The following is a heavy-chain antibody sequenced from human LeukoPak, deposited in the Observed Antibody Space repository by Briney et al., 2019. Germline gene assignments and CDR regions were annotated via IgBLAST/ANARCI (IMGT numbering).Heavy chain of an antibody. CDR1: GYSFTTYW. CDR2: IYPDDSDT. J-gene: IGHJ4*02. D-gene: IGHD5-18*01. Sequence: SGESLKTSCVGSGYSFTTYWIGWVRQMPGKGLEWMGIIYPDDSDTTFSPSFQGQVTISADKSISTAYLQWSSLKASDTAMYYCARHVGYRDYWGQGTLVTVSS. V-gene: IGHV5-51*01. CDR3: ARHVGYRDY.